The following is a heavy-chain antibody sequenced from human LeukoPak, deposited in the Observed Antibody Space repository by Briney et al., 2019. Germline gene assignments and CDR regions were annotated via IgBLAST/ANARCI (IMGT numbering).Heavy chain of an antibody. CDR3: ARDPPSRGSCYFDD. CDR2: ITCSSGNK. Sequence: GGSLRLSCAASGFPFSRYSMNWVRHAPGEGPEWVSSITCSSGNKDYVDSVKGRFTVSRDNAKNSLYLQMNSLRVEDTAVYYCARDPPSRGSCYFDDWGQGILVTVSS. CDR1: GFPFSRYS. V-gene: IGHV3-21*01. J-gene: IGHJ4*02. D-gene: IGHD3-16*01.